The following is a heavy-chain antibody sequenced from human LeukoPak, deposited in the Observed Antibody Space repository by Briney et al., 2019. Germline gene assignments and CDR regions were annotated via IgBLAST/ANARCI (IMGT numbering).Heavy chain of an antibody. D-gene: IGHD3-9*01. CDR3: ARDHYNILTGYFSY. V-gene: IGHV3-23*01. J-gene: IGHJ4*02. Sequence: GGSLRLSCAASGFTFSSYAMSWVRQAPGKGLEWVSGISGSGTGTYYADSVKGRFTISRDNAKNSLFLQMNSLRAEDTAVYYCARDHYNILTGYFSYWGQGTLVAVSS. CDR2: ISGSGTGT. CDR1: GFTFSSYA.